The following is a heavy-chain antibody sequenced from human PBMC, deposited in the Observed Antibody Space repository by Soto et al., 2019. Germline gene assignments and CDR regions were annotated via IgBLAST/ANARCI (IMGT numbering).Heavy chain of an antibody. CDR1: GGSISSTSYY. CDR3: ARHYDILTGYYTPLEY. V-gene: IGHV4-39*01. D-gene: IGHD3-9*01. J-gene: IGHJ4*02. CDR2: IYYNGGT. Sequence: SETLSLTCTVSGGSISSTSYYWGWIRQPPGKGLEWIGTIYYNGGTYYNPSLKSRVTISVDTSKNQFFLKLSSVTAADTAVYYCARHYDILTGYYTPLEYWGQGTQVTVSS.